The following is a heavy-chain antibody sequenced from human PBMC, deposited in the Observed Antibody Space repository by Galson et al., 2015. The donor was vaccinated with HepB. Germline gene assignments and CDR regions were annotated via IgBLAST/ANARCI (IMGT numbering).Heavy chain of an antibody. J-gene: IGHJ3*02. CDR2: IIPILGIA. D-gene: IGHD3-10*01. CDR3: AREPTYYGSGDAFDI. CDR1: GGTFSSYA. Sequence: SVKVSCKASGGTFSSYAISWVRQAPGQGLEWMGRIIPILGIANYAQKFQGRVTITADKSTSTAYMELSSLRSGDTAVYYCAREPTYYGSGDAFDIWGQGTMVTVSS. V-gene: IGHV1-69*04.